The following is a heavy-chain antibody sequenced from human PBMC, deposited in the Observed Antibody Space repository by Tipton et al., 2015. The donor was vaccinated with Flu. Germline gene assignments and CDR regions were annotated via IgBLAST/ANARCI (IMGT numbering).Heavy chain of an antibody. CDR3: ARSGSYHHYYFDL. Sequence: TLSLTCTVSGGSLSSYYWSWIRQPAGKGLEWIGRIYSSGSTKYNSSLKSRVTMSVDTSKNQFTLKLSSVTAADTAIYYCARSGSYHHYYFDLWGRGTLVSVSS. D-gene: IGHD1-26*01. J-gene: IGHJ2*01. V-gene: IGHV4-4*07. CDR2: IYSSGST. CDR1: GGSLSSYY.